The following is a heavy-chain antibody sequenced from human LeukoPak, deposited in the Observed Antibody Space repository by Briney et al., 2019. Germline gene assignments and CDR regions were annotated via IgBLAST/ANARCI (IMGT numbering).Heavy chain of an antibody. CDR2: IIPIFGTA. Sequence: GASVKVSCKASGGTFSSYAISWVRQAPGQGLEWMGGIIPIFGTANYAQKFQGRVTITADKSTSTAYMELSSLRSEDTAVYYRAREDYGDRLFGYWGQGTLVTVSS. J-gene: IGHJ4*02. CDR1: GGTFSSYA. V-gene: IGHV1-69*06. D-gene: IGHD4-17*01. CDR3: AREDYGDRLFGY.